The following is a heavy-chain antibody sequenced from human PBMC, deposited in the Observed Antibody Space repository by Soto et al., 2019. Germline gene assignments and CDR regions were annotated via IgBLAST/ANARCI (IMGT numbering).Heavy chain of an antibody. D-gene: IGHD3-3*01. Sequence: GGSLRLSCAASGFTFSSYGMHWVRQAPGKGLEWVAVISYDGSNKYYADSVKGRFTISRDNSKNTLYLQMNSLRAEDTAVYYCAKVGIRFLEWLPFDYWGQGTLVTVSS. CDR1: GFTFSSYG. V-gene: IGHV3-30*18. J-gene: IGHJ4*02. CDR3: AKVGIRFLEWLPFDY. CDR2: ISYDGSNK.